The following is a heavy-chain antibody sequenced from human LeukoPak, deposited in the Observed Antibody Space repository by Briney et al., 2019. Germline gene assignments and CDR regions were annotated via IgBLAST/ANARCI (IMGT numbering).Heavy chain of an antibody. D-gene: IGHD1-14*01. CDR3: ARGEDKNLDY. Sequence: GGSLRLSCTASGFTFGDYAMSWFRQAPGKGLEWVGFIRSKAYGGTTEYAASVKGRFTISRDNAKNSLYLQMNSLRAEDTAVYYCARGEDKNLDYWGQGTLVTVSS. J-gene: IGHJ4*02. V-gene: IGHV3-49*03. CDR2: IRSKAYGGTT. CDR1: GFTFGDYA.